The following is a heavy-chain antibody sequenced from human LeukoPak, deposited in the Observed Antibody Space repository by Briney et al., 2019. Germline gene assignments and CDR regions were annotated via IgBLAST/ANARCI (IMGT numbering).Heavy chain of an antibody. V-gene: IGHV3-74*01. D-gene: IGHD3-10*02. CDR3: VRGAGGPRNYVLDY. J-gene: IGHJ4*02. CDR2: LNSDGTTI. CDR1: GFTFSGYW. Sequence: PGGSLRLSCVASGFTFSGYWMHWVRQAPGMGLVWVSRLNSDGTTINYADSVKGRFTISRDNAKNTVYLQMSGPRDDDTALYFCVRGAGGPRNYVLDYWGQGALVSVSS.